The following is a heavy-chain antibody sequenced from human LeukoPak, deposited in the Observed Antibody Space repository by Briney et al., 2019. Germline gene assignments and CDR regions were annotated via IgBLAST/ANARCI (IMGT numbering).Heavy chain of an antibody. Sequence: SETLSPTCTVSGGSISSGGYYWSWIRQHPGKGLEWIGYIYYSGSTYYNPSLKSRVTISVDTSKNQFSLKLSSVTAADTAVYYCARVVALKGFDYWGQGTLVTVSS. CDR2: IYYSGST. CDR3: ARVVALKGFDY. CDR1: GGSISSGGYY. V-gene: IGHV4-31*03. J-gene: IGHJ4*02.